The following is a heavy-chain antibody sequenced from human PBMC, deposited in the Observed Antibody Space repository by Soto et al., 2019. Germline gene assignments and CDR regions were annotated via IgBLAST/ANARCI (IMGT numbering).Heavy chain of an antibody. CDR3: ARAGIAYCSSTTCYLYYYVMDV. Sequence: QVQLVQSGAEVKKPGAPVKVSCKASGYTVTSYYMHWVRQAPGQGLEWMGIINPNSGSRTYAPKSQVRVTMISDTSTSTVYMELTSLTSGDTAVYYCARAGIAYCSSTTCYLYYYVMDVWGQGNTVTVSS. J-gene: IGHJ6*01. D-gene: IGHD2-2*01. CDR2: INPNSGSR. V-gene: IGHV1-46*01. CDR1: GYTVTSYY.